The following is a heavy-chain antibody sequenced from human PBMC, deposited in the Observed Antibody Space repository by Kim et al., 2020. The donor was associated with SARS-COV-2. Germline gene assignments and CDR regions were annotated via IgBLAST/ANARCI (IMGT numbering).Heavy chain of an antibody. CDR1: GFTFSSYG. J-gene: IGHJ6*02. V-gene: IGHV3-30*03. Sequence: GGSLRLSCAASGFTFSSYGMHWVRQAPGKGLEWVAVISYDGSNKYYADSVKGRFTISRDNSKNTLYLHMNSLRAEDTAVYYCARRPRAFMDVWGQGTTVTVSS. CDR3: ARRPRAFMDV. CDR2: ISYDGSNK.